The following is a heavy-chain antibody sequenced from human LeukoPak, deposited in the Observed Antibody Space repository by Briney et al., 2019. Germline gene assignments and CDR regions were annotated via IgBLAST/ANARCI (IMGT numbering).Heavy chain of an antibody. CDR1: GGSISSYY. D-gene: IGHD6-6*01. Sequence: SETLSLTCTVSGGSISSYYWSWIRQPPGKGLEWIGEINHSGSTNYNPSLKSRVTISVDTSKNQFSLKLSSVTAADTAVYYCARGRNIAARGSGSRAYYYYMDVWGKGTTVTVSS. CDR2: INHSGST. CDR3: ARGRNIAARGSGSRAYYYYMDV. J-gene: IGHJ6*03. V-gene: IGHV4-34*01.